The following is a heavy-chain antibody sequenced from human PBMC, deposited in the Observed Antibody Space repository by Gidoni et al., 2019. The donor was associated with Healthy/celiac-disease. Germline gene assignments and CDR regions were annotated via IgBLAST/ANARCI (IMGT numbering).Heavy chain of an antibody. J-gene: IGHJ4*02. Sequence: EVHHVESGGGVLKRGGSVRLYCAADGFPFRNAGMSWVRQAPGKGLEWLGRIKSKTDGGTTDYAAPVKGRFTISRDDSKNTLYLQLNSLKTEDTAVYYCTTDRVGGGYPHFDYWGQGTLVTVSS. CDR2: IKSKTDGGTT. CDR1: GFPFRNAG. CDR3: TTDRVGGGYPHFDY. V-gene: IGHV3-15*01. D-gene: IGHD3-22*01.